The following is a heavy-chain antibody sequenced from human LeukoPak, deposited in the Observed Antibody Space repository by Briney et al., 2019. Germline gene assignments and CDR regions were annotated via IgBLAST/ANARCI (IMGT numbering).Heavy chain of an antibody. CDR3: ARAAVAGTAFDY. D-gene: IGHD6-19*01. CDR2: INHSGST. V-gene: IGHV4-34*01. J-gene: IGHJ4*02. CDR1: GGSFSGYY. Sequence: SETLSLTCAVYGGSFSGYYWSWIRQPPGKGLEWIGEINHSGSTNYNPSLKSRVTISVDTSKNQFSLKLSSVTAADTAVYYCARAAVAGTAFDYWGQGTLVTVSP.